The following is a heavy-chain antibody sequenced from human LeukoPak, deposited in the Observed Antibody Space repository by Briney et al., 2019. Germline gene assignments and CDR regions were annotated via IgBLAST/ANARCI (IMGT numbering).Heavy chain of an antibody. Sequence: GGSLRLSCAASGFTFSNYWMTWVRQAPGKGLEWVANIIQDGTEKYYVDSVKGRFTISRDNAKNSLYLQMNSLRAEDTAVYYCARDGWPPDVWGKGTTVTVSS. V-gene: IGHV3-7*01. CDR2: IIQDGTEK. CDR1: GFTFSNYW. D-gene: IGHD3-10*01. CDR3: ARDGWPPDV. J-gene: IGHJ6*04.